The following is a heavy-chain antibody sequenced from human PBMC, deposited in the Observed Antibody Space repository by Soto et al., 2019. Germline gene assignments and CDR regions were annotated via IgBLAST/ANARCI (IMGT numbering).Heavy chain of an antibody. CDR1: GYTFKGYQ. CDR3: ARDTDLTLVTTLDY. D-gene: IGHD4-17*01. CDR2: INISNGNT. J-gene: IGHJ4*02. V-gene: IGHV1-3*04. Sequence: GASVKVSCKASGYTFKGYQIYWVRQAPGQRLECMGWINISNGNTEYSQNFQGRVTMTRDTSASTAYMELSSLRSEDTAVYYCARDTDLTLVTTLDYWGQGTPVTVSS.